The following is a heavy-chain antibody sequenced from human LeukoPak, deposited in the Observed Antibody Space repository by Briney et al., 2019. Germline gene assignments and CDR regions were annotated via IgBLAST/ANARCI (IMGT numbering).Heavy chain of an antibody. CDR3: AIQSGATDY. CDR2: IYYGGST. Sequence: SETLSLTCAVSGYSISTGYYWAWIRQPPGKGLEWITTIYYGGSTYYNPSLKSRVTISVDTSRNQFSLNLRSVTAADTAAYYCAIQSGATDYWGQGTLVTVSS. J-gene: IGHJ4*02. V-gene: IGHV4-38-2*01. CDR1: GYSISTGYY. D-gene: IGHD1-26*01.